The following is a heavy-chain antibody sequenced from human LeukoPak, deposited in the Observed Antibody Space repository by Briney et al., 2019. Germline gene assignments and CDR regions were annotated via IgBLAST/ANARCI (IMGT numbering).Heavy chain of an antibody. CDR2: IYYSGST. D-gene: IGHD1-14*01. Sequence: PSETLSLTCIVFGGSISSSSYYWGWIRQPPGKGLEWIGSIYYSGSTYYNPSLKSRVTISVDTSKNQFSLRLNSVTAADTAVYYCARTYKFLEDYWGQGTLVTVSS. CDR3: ARTYKFLEDY. V-gene: IGHV4-39*01. CDR1: GGSISSSSYY. J-gene: IGHJ4*02.